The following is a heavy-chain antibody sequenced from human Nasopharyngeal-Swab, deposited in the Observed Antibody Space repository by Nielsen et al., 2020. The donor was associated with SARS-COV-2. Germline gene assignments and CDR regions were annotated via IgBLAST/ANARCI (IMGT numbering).Heavy chain of an antibody. Sequence: GESLKISCAASGFTFSSYAMHWVRQAPGKGLEWVAVISYDGSNKYYADSVKGRFTISRDNSKNTLYLQMNSLRAEDTAVYYCARDWIHDYSDYGHYYYGMDVWGQGTTVTVSS. CDR1: GFTFSSYA. D-gene: IGHD4-11*01. J-gene: IGHJ6*02. CDR3: ARDWIHDYSDYGHYYYGMDV. V-gene: IGHV3-30-3*01. CDR2: ISYDGSNK.